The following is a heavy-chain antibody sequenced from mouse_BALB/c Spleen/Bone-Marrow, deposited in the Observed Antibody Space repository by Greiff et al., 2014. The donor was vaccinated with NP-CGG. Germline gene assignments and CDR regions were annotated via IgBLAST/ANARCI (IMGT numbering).Heavy chain of an antibody. J-gene: IGHJ2*01. CDR2: ISSNGGST. Sequence: EVQLQQSGGGLVQPGGSLRLSCAASGFTFSTYGMSWVRQTPDKRLELVATISSNGGSTYYPDSVKGRFTISRDNAKNTLYLQMTSLKSEDTAMYYCARNNYVNESSPDSSRQGTTITVPS. CDR3: ARNNYVNESSPDS. V-gene: IGHV5-6-3*01. CDR1: GFTFSTYG. D-gene: IGHD1-3*01.